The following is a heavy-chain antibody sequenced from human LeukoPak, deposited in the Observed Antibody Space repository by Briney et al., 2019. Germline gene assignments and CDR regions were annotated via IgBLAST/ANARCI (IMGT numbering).Heavy chain of an antibody. D-gene: IGHD3-3*01. CDR3: ARVQTASWSVRGHNWLDP. V-gene: IGHV1-18*01. J-gene: IGHJ5*02. Sequence: GASVKVSCKASGYMFTIYPVSWVRQAPGQGLQWMGWISTYTGDTRYAQKMQGRVTMTRDTSTSTAYMELRSLRSDDTAVYYCARVQTASWSVRGHNWLDPWGQGTLVTVSS. CDR2: ISTYTGDT. CDR1: GYMFTIYP.